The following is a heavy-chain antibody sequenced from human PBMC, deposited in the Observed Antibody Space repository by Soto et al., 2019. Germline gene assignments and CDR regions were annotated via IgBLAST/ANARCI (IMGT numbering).Heavy chain of an antibody. D-gene: IGHD6-13*01. Sequence: GGSLRLSCAAPGFTFSSYGMHWVRQAPGKGLEWVAVISYDGSNKYYADSVKGRFTISRDNSKNTLYLQMNSLRAEDTAVYYCAKGRPPSSSWYPFNYYYYGMDVWGQGTTVTVSS. CDR3: AKGRPPSSSWYPFNYYYYGMDV. CDR2: ISYDGSNK. V-gene: IGHV3-30*18. CDR1: GFTFSSYG. J-gene: IGHJ6*02.